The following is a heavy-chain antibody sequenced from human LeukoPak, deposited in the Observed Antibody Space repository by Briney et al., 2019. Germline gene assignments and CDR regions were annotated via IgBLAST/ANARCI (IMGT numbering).Heavy chain of an antibody. CDR3: ASGPSGWGSLDS. CDR1: GFTFSSYW. V-gene: IGHV3-74*01. Sequence: PGGSLRLSCAASGFTFSSYWMHWVRQAPGKGLVWVSRINSDGSSTNYADSVKGRFTISRDNAKNTLYLQVKSLRAEDTAVYYGASGPSGWGSLDSWGQGTLVTVSS. J-gene: IGHJ4*02. D-gene: IGHD7-27*01. CDR2: INSDGSST.